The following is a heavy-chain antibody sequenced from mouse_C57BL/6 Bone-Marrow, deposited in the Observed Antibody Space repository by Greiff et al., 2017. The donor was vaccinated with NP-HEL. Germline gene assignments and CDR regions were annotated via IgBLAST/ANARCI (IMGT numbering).Heavy chain of an antibody. D-gene: IGHD1-1*01. CDR2: IWSSGST. CDR1: GFSLTSYG. Sequence: QVQLQQSGPGLVQPSQSLSITCTVSGFSLTSYGVHWVRQSPGKGLEWLGVIWSSGSTDYNAAFISRLSISKDNSKSQVFFKMNSLQADDTAIYYCARNYYGRAYYAMDYWGQGTSVTVSS. V-gene: IGHV2-2*01. J-gene: IGHJ4*01. CDR3: ARNYYGRAYYAMDY.